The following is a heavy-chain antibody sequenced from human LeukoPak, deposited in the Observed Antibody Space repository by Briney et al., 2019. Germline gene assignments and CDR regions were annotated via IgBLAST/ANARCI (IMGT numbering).Heavy chain of an antibody. CDR3: ATDPLGGRDS. V-gene: IGHV3-7*01. Sequence: GGSLRLSCTASGFTFGDYAMSWVRQAPGKGLEWVANIKQDGSEKYYVDSVKGRFTISRDNAKNSLYLQMNSLRAEDTAVYYCATDPLGGRDSWGQGTLVTVSS. D-gene: IGHD7-27*01. CDR1: GFTFGDYA. J-gene: IGHJ4*02. CDR2: IKQDGSEK.